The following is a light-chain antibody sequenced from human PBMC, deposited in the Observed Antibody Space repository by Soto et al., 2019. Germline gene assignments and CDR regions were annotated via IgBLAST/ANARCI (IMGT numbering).Light chain of an antibody. CDR1: QGVSSS. CDR3: QQRSNWPMST. CDR2: DAS. V-gene: IGKV3-11*01. Sequence: IVLKQSPATLSLSPGERATLSCRASQGVSSSLAWYQQKPGQAPRLLIYDASNRATGIPARFSGSGSGTDFTLTISSLEPEDFAVYYCQQRSNWPMSTFGQGTRLEIK. J-gene: IGKJ5*01.